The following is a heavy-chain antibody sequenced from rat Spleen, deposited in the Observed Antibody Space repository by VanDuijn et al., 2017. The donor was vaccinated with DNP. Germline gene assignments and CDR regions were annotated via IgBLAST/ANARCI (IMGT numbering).Heavy chain of an antibody. J-gene: IGHJ2*01. CDR2: ISTSGSRI. V-gene: IGHV5-25*01. CDR3: ARWSDYFDY. D-gene: IGHD4-2*01. Sequence: EVELVESGGGLVQPGRSLKLSCAASGFTFSHYYMAWVRQAPKKGLEWVATISTSGSRIYYPDSVKGRFTISRDNAKSSLYLQMNSLQSEDMATYYCARWSDYFDYWGQGVMVTVSS. CDR1: GFTFSHYY.